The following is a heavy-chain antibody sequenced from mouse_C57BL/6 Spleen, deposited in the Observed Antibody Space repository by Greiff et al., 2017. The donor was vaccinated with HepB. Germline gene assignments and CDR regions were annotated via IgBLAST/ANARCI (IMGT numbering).Heavy chain of an antibody. CDR2: IYPGSGST. J-gene: IGHJ3*01. D-gene: IGHD2-3*01. Sequence: QVQLQQSGAELVKPGASVKMSCKASGYTFTSYWITWVKQRPGQGLEWIGDIYPGSGSTNYNEKFKSKATLTVDTSSSTAYMQLSSLTSEDSAVYYCAREGDGYYAWFAYWDQGTLVTVSA. CDR1: GYTFTSYW. V-gene: IGHV1-55*01. CDR3: AREGDGYYAWFAY.